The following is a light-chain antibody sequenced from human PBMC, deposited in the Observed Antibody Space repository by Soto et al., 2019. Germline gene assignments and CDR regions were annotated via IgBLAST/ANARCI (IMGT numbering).Light chain of an antibody. CDR1: QSISSW. CDR2: KAS. J-gene: IGKJ1*01. V-gene: IGKV1-5*03. CDR3: QHRGT. Sequence: DIQMTQSPSTLSASVGDRVTITCRASQSISSWLAWYQQKPGKAPKLLIYKASSLESGVPSRFSGSGSGTEFTRTISSLQPDDFSTYYCQHRGTFGQGTKVEIK.